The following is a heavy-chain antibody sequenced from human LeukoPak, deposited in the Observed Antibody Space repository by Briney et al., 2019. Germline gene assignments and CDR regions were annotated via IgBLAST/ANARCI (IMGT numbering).Heavy chain of an antibody. CDR3: ARGEFPLYPLDL. J-gene: IGHJ3*01. V-gene: IGHV1-18*01. Sequence: ASVKVSCKASGYSFSNSGINWVRQAPGQGLEWMGWISAHTGNTNYAQNFQGRITMTTDTSTSTAFMELRSFIFDDTAVYYCARGEFPLYPLDLWGQGTVVTVSS. D-gene: IGHD2/OR15-2a*01. CDR2: ISAHTGNT. CDR1: GYSFSNSG.